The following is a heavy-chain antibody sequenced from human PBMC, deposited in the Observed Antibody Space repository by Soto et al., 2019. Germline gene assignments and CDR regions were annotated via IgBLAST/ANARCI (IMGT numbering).Heavy chain of an antibody. CDR3: ARVAGCSGGSCGWFDP. V-gene: IGHV1-8*01. D-gene: IGHD2-15*01. J-gene: IGHJ5*02. Sequence: ASVKVSCKASGYTFTSYDINWVRQATGQGLEWMGWMNPNSGNTGYAQKFQGRVTMTRNTSISTAYMELSSLRSEDTAVYYCARVAGCSGGSCGWFDPWGQGTLVTVSS. CDR1: GYTFTSYD. CDR2: MNPNSGNT.